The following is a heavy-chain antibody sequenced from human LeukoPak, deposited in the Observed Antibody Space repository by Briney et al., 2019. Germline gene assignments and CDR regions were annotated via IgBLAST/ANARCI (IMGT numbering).Heavy chain of an antibody. CDR3: ARIAAAGPYDY. J-gene: IGHJ4*02. Sequence: GASVKVSCKAPGYTFTSYYMHWVRQAPGQGLEWMGIINPSGGSTSYAQKFQGRVTMTRDMSTSTVYMELSSLRSEDTAVYYCARIAAAGPYDYWGQGTLVTVSS. V-gene: IGHV1-46*01. CDR1: GYTFTSYY. CDR2: INPSGGST. D-gene: IGHD6-13*01.